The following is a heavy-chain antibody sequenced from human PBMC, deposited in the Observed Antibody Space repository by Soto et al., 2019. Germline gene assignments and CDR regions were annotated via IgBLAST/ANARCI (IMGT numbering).Heavy chain of an antibody. CDR2: ISSSSSTI. V-gene: IGHV3-48*02. D-gene: IGHD3-10*01. J-gene: IGHJ6*01. CDR1: VFTFSFYR. CDR3: AREGSGSYYHDSYYYGMDV. Sequence: GGALRLSCAASVFTFSFYRMTGVRQAPGKGLEWVSYISSSSSTIYYADSVKGRFTISRDNAKNSLYLQMNSLRDEDTAVYYCAREGSGSYYHDSYYYGMDVWGQGTTVTVSS.